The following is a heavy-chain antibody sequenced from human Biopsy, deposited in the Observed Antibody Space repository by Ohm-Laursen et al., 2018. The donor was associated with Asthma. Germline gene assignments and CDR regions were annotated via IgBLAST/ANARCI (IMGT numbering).Heavy chain of an antibody. J-gene: IGHJ4*02. CDR3: ARGWNCGGDCYSLDS. CDR1: DDSIDSGDYS. CDR2: IYRNGDT. V-gene: IGHV4-30-2*06. D-gene: IGHD2-21*02. Sequence: TLSLTCPVSDDSIDSGDYSWTWIRQSPGVGLEWIGYIYRNGDTYYNPTLKNRVTISIDRSKNQFSLRLRSVTAADTAVYYCARGWNCGGDCYSLDSWGQGTLVTVSS.